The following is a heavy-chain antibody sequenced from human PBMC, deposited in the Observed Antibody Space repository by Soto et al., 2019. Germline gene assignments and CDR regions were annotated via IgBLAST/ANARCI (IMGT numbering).Heavy chain of an antibody. CDR2: IYYSGST. Sequence: SETLSLTCTVSGGSISSGDYYWSWIRQPPGKGLEWIGYIYYSGSTYYNPSLKSRVTISVDTSKNQFSLKLSSVTAADTAVYYCARVSSYSSSAYYFDYWGQGTLVTVSS. V-gene: IGHV4-30-4*01. CDR3: ARVSSYSSSAYYFDY. CDR1: GGSISSGDYY. D-gene: IGHD6-6*01. J-gene: IGHJ4*02.